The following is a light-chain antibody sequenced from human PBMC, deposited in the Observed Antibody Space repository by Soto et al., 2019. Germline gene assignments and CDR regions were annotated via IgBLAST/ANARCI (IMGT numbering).Light chain of an antibody. CDR1: VSEVAGYTY. J-gene: IGLJ2*01. CDR3: SSFTSILGL. CDR2: DVS. V-gene: IGLV2-14*03. Sequence: QSALTQPASVSGSPGQSITISCTGAVSEVAGYTYVSWYQQHPGKGPKVIIYDVSNRPSGVSNRFSGSKSGTTASLTISGLQAEDEADYYCSSFTSILGLFGGRTKVTVL.